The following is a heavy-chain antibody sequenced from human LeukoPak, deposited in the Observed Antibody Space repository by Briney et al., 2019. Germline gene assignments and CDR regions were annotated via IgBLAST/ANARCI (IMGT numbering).Heavy chain of an antibody. CDR2: ISSSSSYI. CDR3: ARERVEYSSSFDY. V-gene: IGHV3-21*01. J-gene: IGHJ4*02. Sequence: GGSLRLSCAASGFTFSSYTMNWVRQAPGKGLEWVSSISSSSSYIYYADSVKGRFTLSRDIDKNSLYLQMNSLRAEDTAVYYCARERVEYSSSFDYWGQGTLVNVSS. D-gene: IGHD6-6*01. CDR1: GFTFSSYT.